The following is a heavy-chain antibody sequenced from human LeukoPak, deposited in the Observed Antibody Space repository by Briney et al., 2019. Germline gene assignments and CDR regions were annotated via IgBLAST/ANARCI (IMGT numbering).Heavy chain of an antibody. Sequence: GGSLRLSCAASGFTFSSYWMSWVRQAPGKGLEWVANIKQDGSEKYYVDSVKGRFTISRDNAKKSLYLQMNSLRAEDTAVYYCARESGHDSSGWYAGAWGQGTLVTVSS. D-gene: IGHD6-19*01. CDR1: GFTFSSYW. V-gene: IGHV3-7*01. J-gene: IGHJ5*02. CDR2: IKQDGSEK. CDR3: ARESGHDSSGWYAGA.